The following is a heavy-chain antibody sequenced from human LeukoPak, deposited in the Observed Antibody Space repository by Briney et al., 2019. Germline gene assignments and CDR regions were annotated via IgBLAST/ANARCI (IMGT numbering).Heavy chain of an antibody. Sequence: GESLKISCKGSGYSFTSYWIVWVRQMPGKGLEWMGIIYPGDSDTRYSPSFQGQVTISADKSISTAYLQWSSLKASDTAMYYCARQGYCGGDCYRGFDYWGQGTLDTVSS. V-gene: IGHV5-51*01. CDR3: ARQGYCGGDCYRGFDY. J-gene: IGHJ4*02. D-gene: IGHD2-21*02. CDR1: GYSFTSYW. CDR2: IYPGDSDT.